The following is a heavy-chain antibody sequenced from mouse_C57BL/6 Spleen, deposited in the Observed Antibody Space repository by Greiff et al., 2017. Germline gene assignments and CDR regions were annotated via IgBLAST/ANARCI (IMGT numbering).Heavy chain of an antibody. CDR1: GFSLTSYG. CDR2: IWRGGST. D-gene: IGHD2-3*01. CDR3: AKGIYDGQGYYFDY. Sequence: QVQLKESGPGLVQPSQSLSITCTVSGFSLTSYGVHWVRQSPGKGLEWLGVIWRGGSTDYNAAFMSRLSITKDNSKSQVFFKMNSLQADDTAIYYCAKGIYDGQGYYFDYWGQGTTLTVSS. V-gene: IGHV2-5*01. J-gene: IGHJ2*01.